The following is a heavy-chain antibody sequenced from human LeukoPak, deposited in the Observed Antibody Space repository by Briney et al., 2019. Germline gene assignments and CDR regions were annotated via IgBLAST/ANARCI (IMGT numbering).Heavy chain of an antibody. CDR2: INPSGGGT. V-gene: IGHV1-46*01. CDR3: ARTGTAMGPPLDY. D-gene: IGHD5-18*01. CDR1: GYTFTSYY. J-gene: IGHJ4*02. Sequence: GASVKVSCKASGYTFTSYYMHWVRQAPGQGLEWMGIINPSGGGTCYAQKFQGRVTMTRDTSTSTVYMELSSLRSEDTAVYYCARTGTAMGPPLDYWGQGTLVTVSS.